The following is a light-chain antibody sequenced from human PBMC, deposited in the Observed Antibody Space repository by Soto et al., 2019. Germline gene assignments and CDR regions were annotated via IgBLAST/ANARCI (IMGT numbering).Light chain of an antibody. Sequence: EIVMTQSPATLSVSPGERATLSCRASQSVSNNLAWYQQKPGQAPRLLIYGASTRATGIPARFSGSGSGTDFTLTISSLQSEDFAVYYCQHYNNWSTVGQGTRLEIK. CDR1: QSVSNN. CDR3: QHYNNWST. J-gene: IGKJ5*01. V-gene: IGKV3-15*01. CDR2: GAS.